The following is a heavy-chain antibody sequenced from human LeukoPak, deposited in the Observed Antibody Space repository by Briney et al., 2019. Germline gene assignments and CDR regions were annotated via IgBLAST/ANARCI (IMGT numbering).Heavy chain of an antibody. CDR3: AKGRHEYYDILTGFDP. CDR1: GFTFSSYG. J-gene: IGHJ5*02. Sequence: PGGSLRLSCAPSGFTFSSYGVPCVREAPGTGLEWVGVISYAVINKYYTNSVKGRFTISRDNPKNTPYLQLNSLRADDAAVYYCAKGRHEYYDILTGFDPWGQGTLVTVSS. V-gene: IGHV3-30*18. D-gene: IGHD3-9*01. CDR2: ISYAVINK.